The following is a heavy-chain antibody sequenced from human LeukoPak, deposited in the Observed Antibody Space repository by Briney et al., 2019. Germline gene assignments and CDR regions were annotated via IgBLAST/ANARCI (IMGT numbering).Heavy chain of an antibody. V-gene: IGHV3-21*01. D-gene: IGHD3-3*01. J-gene: IGHJ4*02. CDR1: GFTFSSFS. Sequence: PGGSLRLSCAASGFTFSSFSMNWVRQAPGKGREWVSSISSSSSYIYYADSVKGRFTISRDNAKNSLYLQMNSLRAEDTAVYYCARDPNYDFWSGYYSHFDYWGQGTLVTVSS. CDR3: ARDPNYDFWSGYYSHFDY. CDR2: ISSSSSYI.